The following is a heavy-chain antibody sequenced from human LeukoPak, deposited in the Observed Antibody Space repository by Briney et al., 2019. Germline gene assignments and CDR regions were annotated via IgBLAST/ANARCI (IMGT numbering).Heavy chain of an antibody. Sequence: PGGSLRLSCAASGFTFSSFTMNWVRQAPGKGLEWVSSISSTSAYKYYADSVKGRFTISRDNAKDSLYLQMNSLRAEDTAVYYCARALMGGLFDYWGQGTLVTVSS. CDR1: GFTFSSFT. D-gene: IGHD1-26*01. CDR2: ISSTSAYK. V-gene: IGHV3-21*01. CDR3: ARALMGGLFDY. J-gene: IGHJ4*02.